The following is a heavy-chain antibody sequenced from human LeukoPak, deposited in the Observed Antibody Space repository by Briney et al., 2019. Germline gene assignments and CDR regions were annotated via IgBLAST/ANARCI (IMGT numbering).Heavy chain of an antibody. J-gene: IGHJ4*02. CDR1: GFTFGSHA. Sequence: PGGSLRLSCSASGFTFGSHALHWVRQAPGRGLEYVSGLSHNGGNTYYADSVKGRFTISRDNSRNTLYLQTSSLRGADTAVYYCVKNDYGSGGYLELDHWGQGTLVTVSS. D-gene: IGHD3-10*01. V-gene: IGHV3-64D*09. CDR3: VKNDYGSGGYLELDH. CDR2: LSHNGGNT.